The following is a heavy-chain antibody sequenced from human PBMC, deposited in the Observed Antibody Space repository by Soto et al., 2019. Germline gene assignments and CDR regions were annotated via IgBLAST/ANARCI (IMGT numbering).Heavy chain of an antibody. CDR2: ISYDGSNK. Sequence: QVQLVESGGGVVQPGRSLRLSCAASGFYGMHWVRQAPGKGLEWVAVISYDGSNKYYADSVKGRFTISRDNSQNTLYLQMNSLRAEDTAVYYCAKAGEMIAMIDYWGQGTLVTVSS. J-gene: IGHJ4*02. CDR3: AKAGEMIAMIDY. D-gene: IGHD2-21*01. CDR1: GFYG. V-gene: IGHV3-30*18.